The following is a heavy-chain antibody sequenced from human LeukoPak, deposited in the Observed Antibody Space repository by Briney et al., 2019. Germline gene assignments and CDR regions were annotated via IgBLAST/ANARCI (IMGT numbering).Heavy chain of an antibody. CDR3: ASRDRRWFDP. J-gene: IGHJ5*02. Sequence: SVKVSCKASGGTFSSYAIIWVRQAPGQGLEWMGRIIPILGIANYAQKFQGRVTITADKSTSTAYMELSSLRSEDTAVYYCASRDRRWFDPWGQGTLVTVSS. CDR1: GGTFSSYA. D-gene: IGHD2-15*01. CDR2: IIPILGIA. V-gene: IGHV1-69*04.